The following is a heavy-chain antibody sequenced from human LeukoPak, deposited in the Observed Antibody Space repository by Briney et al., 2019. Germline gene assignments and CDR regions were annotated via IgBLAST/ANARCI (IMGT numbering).Heavy chain of an antibody. D-gene: IGHD5-12*01. CDR3: ARGGGGYVGFDY. CDR1: GFTFSSYA. J-gene: IGHJ4*02. V-gene: IGHV3-23*01. CDR2: ISGSGGST. Sequence: GGSLRLSCAASGFTFSSYAMSWVRQAPGKGLEWVSAISGSGGSTYYADSVKGRFTISRDNSKNTLYLQMNSLRAEDTAVYHCARGGGGYVGFDYWGQGTLVTVSS.